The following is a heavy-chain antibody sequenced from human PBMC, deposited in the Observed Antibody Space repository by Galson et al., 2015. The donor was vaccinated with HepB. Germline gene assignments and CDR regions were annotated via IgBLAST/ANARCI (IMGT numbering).Heavy chain of an antibody. J-gene: IGHJ4*02. CDR3: ASDIAVAGTGHFDY. V-gene: IGHV1-2*02. CDR2: INPNSGGT. Sequence: SVKVSCKASGYTFTGYYMHWVRQAPGQGLEWMGWINPNSGGTNYAQKFQGRVTMTRDTSISTAYMELSRLRSDDTAVYYCASDIAVAGTGHFDYWGQGTLVTVSS. CDR1: GYTFTGYY. D-gene: IGHD6-19*01.